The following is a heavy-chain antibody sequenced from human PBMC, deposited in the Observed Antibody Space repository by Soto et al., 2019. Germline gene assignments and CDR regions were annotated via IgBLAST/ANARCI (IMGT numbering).Heavy chain of an antibody. J-gene: IGHJ5*02. D-gene: IGHD3-3*01. Sequence: GASVKVPFKASGFTLTSSSLQWVRQARGQRPEWIGWIVVGSGNTNYAQKFQERVTITRDMSTSTAYMELSSLRSEDTAVYYCAADQGHRRFYGRQGWFDPWGQGTLVTVSS. CDR2: IVVGSGNT. CDR3: AADQGHRRFYGRQGWFDP. V-gene: IGHV1-58*01. CDR1: GFTLTSSS.